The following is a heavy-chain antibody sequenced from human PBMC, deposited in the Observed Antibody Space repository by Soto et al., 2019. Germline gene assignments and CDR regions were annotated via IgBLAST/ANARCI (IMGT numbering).Heavy chain of an antibody. Sequence: QITLKESGPTLVKPTQTLTLTCTFSGFSLSTSGVGVGWIRQPPGKALEWLALIYWDDDKRYSPSLKSRLTIPTATSKTQVVLTMTTMDPVATATYYCAHSLKADYGDYAPFDYWGQGTLVTVSS. J-gene: IGHJ4*02. CDR2: IYWDDDK. CDR1: GFSLSTSGVG. CDR3: AHSLKADYGDYAPFDY. V-gene: IGHV2-5*02. D-gene: IGHD4-17*01.